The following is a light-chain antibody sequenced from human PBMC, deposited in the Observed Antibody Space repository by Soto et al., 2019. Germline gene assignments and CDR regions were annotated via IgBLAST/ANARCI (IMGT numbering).Light chain of an antibody. CDR2: GVS. Sequence: QSSLTQPASVSGSPGRSITISCTGTSSDFGDYNYVSWYQHHPDKAPKLIIFGVSNRPSGVSNRFSASKSGNTASLTISGLQVDDEADYYCSSYAASRTRVFGTGTKATVL. CDR1: SSDFGDYNY. J-gene: IGLJ1*01. CDR3: SSYAASRTRV. V-gene: IGLV2-14*01.